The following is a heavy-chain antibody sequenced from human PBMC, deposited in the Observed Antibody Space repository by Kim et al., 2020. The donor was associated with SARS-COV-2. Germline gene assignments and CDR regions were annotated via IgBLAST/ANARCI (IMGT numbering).Heavy chain of an antibody. Sequence: SETLSLTCTVSGGSVGTTSYYWAWIRQPPGRALEWIGSIYDSGTTYSNPSLKSRLTISIDTSENKFSLKLTSVTASDTAVYYCARPGEGTIGGWFDPWGQGTLVTVSS. CDR3: ARPGEGTIGGWFDP. D-gene: IGHD1-7*01. J-gene: IGHJ5*02. CDR2: IYDSGTT. V-gene: IGHV4-39*01. CDR1: GGSVGTTSYY.